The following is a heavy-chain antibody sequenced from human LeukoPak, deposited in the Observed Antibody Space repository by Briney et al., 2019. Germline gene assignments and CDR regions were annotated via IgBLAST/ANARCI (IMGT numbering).Heavy chain of an antibody. CDR2: INPDSGGT. J-gene: IGHJ4*02. V-gene: IGHV1-2*06. CDR1: GYTFTSYG. CDR3: ARGIVGATDLDY. Sequence: GASVKVSCKASGYTFTSYGISWVRQAPGQGLEWMGRINPDSGGTNYAQKLQDRVTMTRDTAITTAYMELSSLRSDDTAVYYCARGIVGATDLDYWGQGTLVTVSS. D-gene: IGHD1-26*01.